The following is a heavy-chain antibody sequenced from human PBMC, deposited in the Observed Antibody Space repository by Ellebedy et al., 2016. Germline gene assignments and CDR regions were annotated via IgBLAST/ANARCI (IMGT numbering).Heavy chain of an antibody. V-gene: IGHV1-18*04. J-gene: IGHJ4*02. CDR2: VNTFSGNT. CDR1: SYTFTTFS. Sequence: ASVKVSXKASSYTFTTFSITWVRQVPGQGLEWMGFVNTFSGNTKFAQKFQGRVSMTTDSSTHTAYMDLRSLRSDDTAMYYCARAEGYCSSISCYFGYWYFDYWGQGALVTVSS. CDR3: ARAEGYCSSISCYFGYWYFDY. D-gene: IGHD2-2*01.